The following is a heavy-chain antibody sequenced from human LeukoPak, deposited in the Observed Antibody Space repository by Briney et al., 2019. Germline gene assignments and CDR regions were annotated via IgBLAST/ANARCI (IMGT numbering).Heavy chain of an antibody. CDR1: GYTFTSYA. V-gene: IGHV1-3*01. CDR3: ARNYGDYRAPYYFDY. D-gene: IGHD4-17*01. Sequence: ASVKVSCKASGYTFTSYAMHWVRQAPGQRLEWMGWINAGNGNTKYSQKFQGRVTITRNTSISTAYMELSSLRSEDTAVYYCARNYGDYRAPYYFDYWGQGTLVTVSS. J-gene: IGHJ4*02. CDR2: INAGNGNT.